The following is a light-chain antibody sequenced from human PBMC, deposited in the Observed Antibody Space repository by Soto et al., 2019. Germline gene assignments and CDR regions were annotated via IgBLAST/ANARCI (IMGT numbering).Light chain of an antibody. CDR2: SDN. CDR3: SAWYDSLKRPV. Sequence: QSALTQPPSASGTPGQGVTMSCSGSFSNIGSNTVNWYRQLPGTAPQLLVDSDNQRPSGVPDRFSCSNSGTSASLAISGLQSEDEADYYCSAWYDSLKRPVFGGGTKVTVL. V-gene: IGLV1-44*01. J-gene: IGLJ2*01. CDR1: FSNIGSNT.